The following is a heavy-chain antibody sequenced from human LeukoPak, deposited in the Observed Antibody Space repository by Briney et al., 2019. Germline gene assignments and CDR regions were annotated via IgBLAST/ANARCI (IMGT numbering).Heavy chain of an antibody. V-gene: IGHV1-69*05. Sequence: AASVKVSCKASGGTFSSYDISWVRQAPGQRIEWMGGIIPIFGTANYAQKFQGRVTITTDESTSTASIELSSLRSEDTAVYYCARSPTGYCSSTSCYMGAFDIWGQGTMVTVSS. CDR1: GGTFSSYD. J-gene: IGHJ3*02. CDR3: ARSPTGYCSSTSCYMGAFDI. D-gene: IGHD2-2*02. CDR2: IIPIFGTA.